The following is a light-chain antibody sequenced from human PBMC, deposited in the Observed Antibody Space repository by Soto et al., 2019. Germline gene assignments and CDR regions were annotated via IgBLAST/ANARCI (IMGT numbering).Light chain of an antibody. Sequence: DIQMTQSPSTLSASVGDRVTITCRASQSISSWLAWYQQKPGKAPKLLIYDASSLESGVPSRFSGSGSRTEFTLTISSLQPDDFAVYYCQQYGSSPITFCQGTRLEIK. V-gene: IGKV1-5*01. CDR3: QQYGSSPIT. CDR1: QSISSW. CDR2: DAS. J-gene: IGKJ5*01.